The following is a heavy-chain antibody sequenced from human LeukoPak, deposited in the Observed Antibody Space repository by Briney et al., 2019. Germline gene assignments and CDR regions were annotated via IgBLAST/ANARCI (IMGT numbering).Heavy chain of an antibody. D-gene: IGHD1-26*01. CDR1: GYRFTSHW. CDR2: IYPGDSDT. Sequence: GESLKISCKGSGYRFTSHWIGWVRQMPGKGLEWMGIIYPGDSDTRYSPSFQGQVTISADKSISTAYLQWSSLKASDTAIYYCASQVGTTTFDYWGQGTLVTVSS. J-gene: IGHJ4*02. V-gene: IGHV5-51*01. CDR3: ASQVGTTTFDY.